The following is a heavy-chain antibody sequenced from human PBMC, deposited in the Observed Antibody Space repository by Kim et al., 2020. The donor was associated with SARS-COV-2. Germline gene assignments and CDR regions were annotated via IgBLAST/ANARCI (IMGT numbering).Heavy chain of an antibody. CDR3: ARNEGSFWYGADV. J-gene: IGHJ6*02. CDR1: GGSVSSYY. V-gene: IGHV4-59*08. D-gene: IGHD3-3*01. CDR2: IYYSGST. Sequence: SETLSLTCIVSGGSVSSYYWSWIRQPPGKGLEWIGCIYYSGSTNYNPSLKSRVTISADTSKNRISLKLRTVTAADTAVYYCARNEGSFWYGADVWGQGTTVSVSS.